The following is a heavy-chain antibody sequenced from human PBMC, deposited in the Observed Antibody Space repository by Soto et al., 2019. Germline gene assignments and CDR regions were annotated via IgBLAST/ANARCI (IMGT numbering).Heavy chain of an antibody. CDR2: IIPIFGTA. J-gene: IGHJ5*02. Sequence: QVQLVQSGAEVKKPGSSVKVSCKASGGTFSSYAISWVRQAPGQGFEWMGGIIPIFGTANYAQKFQGRVTITADESTSTAYMELSSLRSEDTAVYYCAREGKDTAMVYNWFDPWGQGTLVTVSS. CDR1: GGTFSSYA. D-gene: IGHD5-18*01. CDR3: AREGKDTAMVYNWFDP. V-gene: IGHV1-69*12.